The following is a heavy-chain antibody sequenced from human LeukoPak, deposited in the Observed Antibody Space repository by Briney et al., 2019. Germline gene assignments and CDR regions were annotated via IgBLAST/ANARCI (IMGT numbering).Heavy chain of an antibody. V-gene: IGHV3-23*01. CDR1: GFTSSSYA. CDR3: AKDFGYCINGVCYGTPFDH. CDR2: ISGSGGST. J-gene: IGHJ4*02. D-gene: IGHD2-8*01. Sequence: GGSLRLSCAASGFTSSSYAMSWVRQAPGKGLEWVSGISGSGGSTYYADSVKGRFTISRDNSKNTLYLQMNSLRAEDTAVYYCAKDFGYCINGVCYGTPFDHWGQGSLVTVSS.